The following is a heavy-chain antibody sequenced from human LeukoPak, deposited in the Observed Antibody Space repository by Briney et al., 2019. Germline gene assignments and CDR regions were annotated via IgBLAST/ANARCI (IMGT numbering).Heavy chain of an antibody. D-gene: IGHD6-13*01. Sequence: ASVKVSCKASGYTFTSYYMHWVRQAPGQGLEWMGIIDPSGGSTSYAQKFQGRVTMTRDMSTNTVYMALSSLRSEDTAVYYCARSIYSSPRGGFDPWGQGTLVTVSS. CDR3: ARSIYSSPRGGFDP. J-gene: IGHJ5*02. CDR1: GYTFTSYY. V-gene: IGHV1-46*01. CDR2: IDPSGGST.